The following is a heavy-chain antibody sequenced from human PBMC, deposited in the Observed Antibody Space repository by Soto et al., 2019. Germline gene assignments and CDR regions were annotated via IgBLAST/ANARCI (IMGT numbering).Heavy chain of an antibody. Sequence: SETLSLTCAVSGGSISSGGYSWSWIRQPPGKGLEWIGYIYHSGSTYYNPSLKSRVTISVDRSKNQFSLKLSSVTAADTAVYYCARGPETERILRFLPYNWFDPWGQGTLVTVSS. D-gene: IGHD3-3*01. V-gene: IGHV4-30-2*01. CDR3: ARGPETERILRFLPYNWFDP. J-gene: IGHJ5*02. CDR1: GGSISSGGYS. CDR2: IYHSGST.